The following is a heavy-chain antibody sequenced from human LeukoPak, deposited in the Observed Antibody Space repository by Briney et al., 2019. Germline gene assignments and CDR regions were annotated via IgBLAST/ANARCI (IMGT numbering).Heavy chain of an antibody. D-gene: IGHD2-15*01. CDR3: ERDGGVAFDF. Sequence: GGSLRLSCAASGFTFCSNGMHWVRQAPGKGLEWVAGIWYDGSNKYYADSVKGRFTISRDNSKNTLYLQMNTLRAEDTPVYYCERDGGVAFDFWGQGTLVTVSS. CDR2: IWYDGSNK. CDR1: GFTFCSNG. J-gene: IGHJ4*02. V-gene: IGHV3-33*01.